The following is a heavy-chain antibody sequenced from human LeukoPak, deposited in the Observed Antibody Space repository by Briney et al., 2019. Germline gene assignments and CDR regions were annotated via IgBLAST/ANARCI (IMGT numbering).Heavy chain of an antibody. CDR1: GGSISSYY. Sequence: PSETLSLTCTVSGGSISSYYWCWIRQPAGKGLEWIGRIYTSGSTNYNPSLKSRVTMSVDTSKNQFSLKLSSVTAADTAVYYCARVYRHYYDSSGRNWFDPWGQGTLVTVSS. CDR3: ARVYRHYYDSSGRNWFDP. J-gene: IGHJ5*02. D-gene: IGHD3-22*01. V-gene: IGHV4-4*07. CDR2: IYTSGST.